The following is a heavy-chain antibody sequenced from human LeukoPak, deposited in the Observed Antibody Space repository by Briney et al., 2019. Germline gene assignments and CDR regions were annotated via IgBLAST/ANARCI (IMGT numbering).Heavy chain of an antibody. D-gene: IGHD2-15*01. CDR3: AKAVGRSSGGNCEVWAYFDF. Sequence: PGGSLRLSCAASGFTFSSYAMSWVRQAPGKGLEWVSAISGSGNSTYYADSVKGRFTISRDNSTNTLYLQMNSLRAEDTAVYYCAKAVGRSSGGNCEVWAYFDFWGQGTLVTVSS. CDR1: GFTFSSYA. CDR2: ISGSGNST. J-gene: IGHJ4*02. V-gene: IGHV3-23*01.